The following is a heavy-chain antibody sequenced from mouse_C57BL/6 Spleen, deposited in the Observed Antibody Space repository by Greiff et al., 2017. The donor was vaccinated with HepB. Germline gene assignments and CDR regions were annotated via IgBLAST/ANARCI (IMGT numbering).Heavy chain of an antibody. Sequence: VKLMESGAELVKPGASVKISCKASGYAFSGYWMNWVKQRPGKGLEWIGQIYPGDGDTNYNGKFKGKATLTADKSSSTAYMQLSSLTSEDSAVYFCARKGIYYGNYAYWGQGTTLTVSS. J-gene: IGHJ2*01. CDR1: GYAFSGYW. CDR3: ARKGIYYGNYAY. CDR2: IYPGDGDT. V-gene: IGHV1-80*01. D-gene: IGHD2-1*01.